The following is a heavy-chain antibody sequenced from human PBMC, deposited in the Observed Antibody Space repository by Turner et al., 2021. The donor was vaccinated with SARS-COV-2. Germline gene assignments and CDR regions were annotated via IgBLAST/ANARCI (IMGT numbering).Heavy chain of an antibody. CDR2: TGTAGDT. Sequence: EVQLVESGGGLVQPGGSLRLSCAASGFTFSSYDMHWVRQATGKGLEWVSATGTAGDTYYPGSVKGRFTISRENAKNSLYLQMNSLRAGDTAVYYCARATDYYDSSGYYHTGAFDIWGQGTMVTVSS. V-gene: IGHV3-13*04. CDR1: GFTFSSYD. J-gene: IGHJ3*02. CDR3: ARATDYYDSSGYYHTGAFDI. D-gene: IGHD3-22*01.